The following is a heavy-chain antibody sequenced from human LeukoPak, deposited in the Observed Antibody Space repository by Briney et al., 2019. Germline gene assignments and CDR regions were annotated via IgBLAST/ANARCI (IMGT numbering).Heavy chain of an antibody. D-gene: IGHD6-13*01. J-gene: IGHJ4*02. CDR1: GGSVSSGSYY. CDR3: AKDFVAAAGRFDD. V-gene: IGHV4-61*01. CDR2: IYYSGST. Sequence: SETLSLTCTVSGGSVSSGSYYWTWIRQSPGKGLEWIGNIYYSGSTNYNPSLRSRVTMSVDTSKNQFSLKLSSVTAADTAIYYCAKDFVAAAGRFDDWGQGALVTVSS.